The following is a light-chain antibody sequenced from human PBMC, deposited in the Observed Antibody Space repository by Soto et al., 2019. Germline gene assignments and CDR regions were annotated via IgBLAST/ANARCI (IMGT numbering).Light chain of an antibody. J-gene: IGLJ2*01. CDR1: SSNIGSNT. Sequence: QSVLTQPPSASGTPGQRVTISCSGSSSNIGSNTVNWYQQLPGTAPKLLIYNNNHRPSGVPALFSGSKSGTSASLAISGLQSEDEADYYCAAWDDSLNGHVVFGGGTKLTVL. CDR3: AAWDDSLNGHVV. V-gene: IGLV1-44*01. CDR2: NNN.